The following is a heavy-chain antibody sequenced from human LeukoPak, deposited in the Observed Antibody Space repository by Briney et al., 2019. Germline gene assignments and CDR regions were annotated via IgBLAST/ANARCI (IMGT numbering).Heavy chain of an antibody. J-gene: IGHJ3*02. Sequence: GRSLRLSCAASGFTFSSCGMHWVRQAPGKGLEWVAVIWYDGSNKYYADSVKGRFTISRDNAKNSLYLQMNTLRAEDTAVYYCARATYDSSAVDAFDIWGQGTMVTVSP. V-gene: IGHV3-33*03. CDR3: ARATYDSSAVDAFDI. D-gene: IGHD3-22*01. CDR2: IWYDGSNK. CDR1: GFTFSSCG.